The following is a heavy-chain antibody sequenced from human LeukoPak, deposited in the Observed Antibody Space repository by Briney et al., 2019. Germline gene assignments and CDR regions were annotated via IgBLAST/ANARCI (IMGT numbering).Heavy chain of an antibody. V-gene: IGHV3-74*01. D-gene: IGHD2-2*01. Sequence: PGGSLRLSCAVSGFTLSSYWMHWVRQAPGKGLVCVSRIDSDGSNTDYEESVKGRFTISRDNANNTLYLQMNSLRAEDAGVYYCARGLTLLGYCSSTSCLMNYWGQGTLVTVSS. CDR2: IDSDGSNT. J-gene: IGHJ4*02. CDR1: GFTLSSYW. CDR3: ARGLTLLGYCSSTSCLMNY.